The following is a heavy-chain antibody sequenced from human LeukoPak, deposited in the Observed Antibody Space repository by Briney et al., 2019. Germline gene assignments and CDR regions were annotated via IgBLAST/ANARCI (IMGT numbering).Heavy chain of an antibody. V-gene: IGHV3-53*01. J-gene: IGHJ4*02. CDR3: ARGSGSYLGDYFDY. Sequence: GGSLRLSCAASGFTVSSNYMSWVRQAPGKGLEWVSVIHSGGSTYYADSVKGRFTISRDNSKNTLYLQMNSLRAEDTAVYYCARGSGSYLGDYFDYWGQGTLVTVSS. CDR1: GFTVSSNY. D-gene: IGHD1-26*01. CDR2: IHSGGST.